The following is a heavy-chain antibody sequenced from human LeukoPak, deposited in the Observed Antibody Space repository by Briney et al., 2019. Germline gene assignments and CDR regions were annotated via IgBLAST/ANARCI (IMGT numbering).Heavy chain of an antibody. D-gene: IGHD3-22*01. Sequence: SEPLSLTCTVSGGSISNSRYYWGWIRQPPGKGLEWIGSIYYSGTTYHNPSLKSRLTISVDTTKNQFSVRLSSVTAADTAVYYCAGIYDTPRGFWGRGTLVTVSS. CDR3: AGIYDTPRGF. V-gene: IGHV4-39*01. CDR1: GGSISNSRYY. CDR2: IYYSGTT. J-gene: IGHJ4*02.